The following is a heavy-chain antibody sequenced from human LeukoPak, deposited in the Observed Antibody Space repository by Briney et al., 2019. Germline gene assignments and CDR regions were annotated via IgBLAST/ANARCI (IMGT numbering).Heavy chain of an antibody. CDR2: IIPIFGTA. CDR3: ASSLLYGSGNNFDY. Sequence: SVKVSCKASGGTFSSYAISWVRQAPGQGLEWMGGIIPIFGTANYAQKFQGRVTITADESTSTAYMELSSLRSEDTAVYHCASSLLYGSGNNFDYWGQGTLVTVSS. V-gene: IGHV1-69*13. CDR1: GGTFSSYA. J-gene: IGHJ4*02. D-gene: IGHD3-10*01.